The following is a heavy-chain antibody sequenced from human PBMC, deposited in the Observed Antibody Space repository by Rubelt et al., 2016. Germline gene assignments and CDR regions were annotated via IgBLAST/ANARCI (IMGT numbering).Heavy chain of an antibody. Sequence: EVQLVESGGGLVQPGGSLRLSCAASGFTVSSNYMSWVRQAPGKGLEWVSAISDSGGSTYYADSVKGRFTISRDNSRNTLYLQMNSLGAADTAVYYCAKDLRSSSWYYFDCRGQGTLVTVSS. CDR3: AKDLRSSSWYYFDC. CDR1: GFTVSSNY. D-gene: IGHD6-13*01. J-gene: IGHJ4*02. CDR2: ISDSGGST. V-gene: IGHV3-23*04.